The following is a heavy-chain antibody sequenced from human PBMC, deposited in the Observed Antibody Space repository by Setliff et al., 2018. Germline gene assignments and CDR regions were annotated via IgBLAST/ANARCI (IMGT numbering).Heavy chain of an antibody. Sequence: PGGSLRLSCAASGFTFSSYAMHWVRQAPGKGLEWVAVISYDGSNKYYADSVKGRLTISGDNSKNTLYLQMNSLRAGDTAVYYCASSVAAAGMLYYYYGMDVWGQGTTVTVSS. CDR1: GFTFSSYA. D-gene: IGHD6-13*01. J-gene: IGHJ6*02. CDR2: ISYDGSNK. CDR3: ASSVAAAGMLYYYYGMDV. V-gene: IGHV3-30-3*01.